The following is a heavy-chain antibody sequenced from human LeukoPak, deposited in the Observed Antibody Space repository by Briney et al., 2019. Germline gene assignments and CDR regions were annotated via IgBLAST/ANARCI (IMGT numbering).Heavy chain of an antibody. J-gene: IGHJ4*02. V-gene: IGHV3-21*01. CDR2: ISGSSSYI. CDR3: ARDSLDY. CDR1: GFTFSSYS. Sequence: GGSLRLSCAASGFTFSSYSMNWVRQAPGKGLEWVSSISGSSSYIYYPDSVKGRFTISRDNAKNSLYLQMNSLRAEDTAVYYCARDSLDYWGQGTLVTVSS.